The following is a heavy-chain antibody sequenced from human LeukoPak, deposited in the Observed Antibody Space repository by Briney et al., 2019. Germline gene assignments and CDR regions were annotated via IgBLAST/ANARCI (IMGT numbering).Heavy chain of an antibody. V-gene: IGHV3-30*18. CDR1: GFTFSSSA. CDR2: ISDDGSNE. Sequence: GGSLRLSCAASGFTFSSSAMSWARQAPGKGLEWVAVISDDGSNEHYADSVKGRFTVSRDNSKNTLYLQMNSLRPEDTAMYYCAKNDPDSSEDWGQGTLVTVSS. J-gene: IGHJ4*02. CDR3: AKNDPDSSED. D-gene: IGHD3-22*01.